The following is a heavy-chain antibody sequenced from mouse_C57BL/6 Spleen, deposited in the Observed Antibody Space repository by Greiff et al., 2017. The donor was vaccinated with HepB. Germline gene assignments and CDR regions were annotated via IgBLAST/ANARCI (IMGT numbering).Heavy chain of an antibody. V-gene: IGHV5-4*03. CDR2: ISDGGSYT. D-gene: IGHD1-3*01. CDR1: GFTFSSYA. J-gene: IGHJ3*01. Sequence: EVMLVESGGGLVKPGGSLKLSCAASGFTFSSYAMSWVRQTPEKRLEWVATISDGGSYTYYPDNVKGRFTISRDNAKNNLYLQMSHLKSEDTAMYYCAREWRVSDARACFAYWGQGTLVTVSA. CDR3: AREWRVSDARACFAY.